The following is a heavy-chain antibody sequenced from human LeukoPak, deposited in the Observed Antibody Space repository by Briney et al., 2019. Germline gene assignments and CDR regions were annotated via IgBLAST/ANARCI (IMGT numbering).Heavy chain of an antibody. Sequence: GGSLRVSCAASGFTFSSYSMNWVRQAPGKGLEWVSSISSSSSYIYYADSVKGRFTISRDNAKNSLCLQMNSLRAEDTAVYYCAREPYCSSTSCAHYFDYWGQGTLVTVSS. CDR2: ISSSSSYI. J-gene: IGHJ4*02. CDR1: GFTFSSYS. CDR3: AREPYCSSTSCAHYFDY. D-gene: IGHD2-2*01. V-gene: IGHV3-21*01.